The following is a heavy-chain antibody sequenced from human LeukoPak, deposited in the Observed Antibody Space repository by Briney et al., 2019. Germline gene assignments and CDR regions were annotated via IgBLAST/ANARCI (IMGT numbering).Heavy chain of an antibody. J-gene: IGHJ4*02. V-gene: IGHV4-59*01. D-gene: IGHD3-22*01. CDR3: AKALNYYDSSGYFDY. CDR1: GGSISSYY. CDR2: IYYSGST. Sequence: SETLSLTCTVSGGSISSYYWSWIRQPPGKGLEWIGYIYYSGSTNYNPSLKSRVTISVDTSKNQFSLKLSSVTAADTAVYYCAKALNYYDSSGYFDYWGQGTLVTVSS.